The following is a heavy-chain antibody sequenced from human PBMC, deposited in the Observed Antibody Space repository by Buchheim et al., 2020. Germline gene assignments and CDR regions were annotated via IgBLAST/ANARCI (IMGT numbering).Heavy chain of an antibody. D-gene: IGHD6-19*01. CDR1: GFTFSSYG. Sequence: QVQLVESGGGVVQPGRSLRLSCAASGFTFSSYGMHWVRQAPGKGLEWVAVIWHDGSNKYYADSVKGRFTISRDNSKNTLYLQMNSLRAEDTAVYYDARDSQVDSIGWGSFWRFWGWFDPWGQGTL. V-gene: IGHV3-33*01. CDR2: IWHDGSNK. J-gene: IGHJ5*02. CDR3: ARDSQVDSIGWGSFWRFWGWFDP.